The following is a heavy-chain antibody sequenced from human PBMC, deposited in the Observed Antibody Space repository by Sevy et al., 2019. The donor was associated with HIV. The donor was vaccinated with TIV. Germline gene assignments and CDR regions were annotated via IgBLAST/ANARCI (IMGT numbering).Heavy chain of an antibody. CDR1: GFTFRDYS. V-gene: IGHV3-21*06. J-gene: IGHJ4*02. Sequence: GGSLRLSCAASGFTFRDYSMNWVRQAPGQGLEWVASISSASSYRKYGDSVKGRFTISRDNAKNLLYLELNSLRVADTAVYDCTRVDYYDTSASQYWGQGILVTVSS. CDR2: ISSASSYR. D-gene: IGHD3-22*01. CDR3: TRVDYYDTSASQY.